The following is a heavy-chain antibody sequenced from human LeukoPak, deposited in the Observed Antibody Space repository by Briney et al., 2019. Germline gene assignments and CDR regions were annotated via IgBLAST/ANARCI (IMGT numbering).Heavy chain of an antibody. CDR1: GFLVSSTY. V-gene: IGHV3-66*01. J-gene: IGHJ4*02. D-gene: IGHD4-17*01. CDR3: VRDPPHGDSRR. CDR2: IETGGTT. Sequence: GGSLRLSCAASGFLVSSTYMSWVRQAPGKGLEWVSIIETGGTTYYRDSVKGRFTISRDDSKNTLYLQMNILRAEDTAVYYCVRDPPHGDSRRGDQGTLVTVSS.